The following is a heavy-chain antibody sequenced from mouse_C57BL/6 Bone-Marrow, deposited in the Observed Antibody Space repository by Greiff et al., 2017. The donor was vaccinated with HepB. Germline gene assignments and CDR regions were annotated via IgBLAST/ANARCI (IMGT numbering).Heavy chain of an antibody. CDR2: ISDGGSYT. CDR1: GFTFSSYA. D-gene: IGHD2-1*01. J-gene: IGHJ3*01. V-gene: IGHV5-4*01. CDR3: ARDRGYGNYVGAY. Sequence: EVKLVESGGGLVKPGGSLKLSCAASGFTFSSYAMSWVRQTPEKRLEWVATISDGGSYTYYPDNVKGRITISRDNAKNNLYLQMSHLKSEDTAMYYCARDRGYGNYVGAYWGQGTLVTVSA.